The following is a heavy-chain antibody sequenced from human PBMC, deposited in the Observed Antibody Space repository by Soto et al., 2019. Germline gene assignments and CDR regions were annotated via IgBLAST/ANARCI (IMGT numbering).Heavy chain of an antibody. Sequence: SVKVSCKASGGTFSSYAISWVRQAPGQGLEWMGGIIPIFGTANYAQKFQGRVTITADKSTSTAYMELSSLRSEDKAVYYCARYLGGRAAQYYYYGMDVCGQGTTVAVSS. CDR2: IIPIFGTA. CDR1: GGTFSSYA. V-gene: IGHV1-69*06. J-gene: IGHJ6*02. CDR3: ARYLGGRAAQYYYYGMDV. D-gene: IGHD6-13*01.